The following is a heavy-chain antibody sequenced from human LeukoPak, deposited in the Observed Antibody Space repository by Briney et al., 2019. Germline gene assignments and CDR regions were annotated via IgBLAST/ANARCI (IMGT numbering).Heavy chain of an antibody. D-gene: IGHD3-10*01. CDR3: ARHILLWFGESLNWFDP. CDR2: INHSGST. Sequence: SETLSLTCAVYGESFSGYYWSWIRQPPGKGLEWIGEINHSGSTNYNPSLKSRVTISVDTSKNQFSLKLSSVTAADTAVYYCARHILLWFGESLNWFDPWGQGTLVTVSS. CDR1: GESFSGYY. J-gene: IGHJ5*02. V-gene: IGHV4-34*01.